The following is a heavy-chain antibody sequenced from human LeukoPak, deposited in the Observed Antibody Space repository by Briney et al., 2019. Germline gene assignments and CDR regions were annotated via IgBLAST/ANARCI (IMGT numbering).Heavy chain of an antibody. CDR3: ASGITGTRDY. Sequence: PGGSLRLSCAASGFTFSSYSMNWVRQAPGKGLEWVSSINSSSSYIYYADSVKGRFTISRDDAKNSLFLQMNSPRADATAVYYCASGITGTRDYWGQGTLVIVSS. CDR1: GFTFSSYS. J-gene: IGHJ4*02. V-gene: IGHV3-21*01. CDR2: INSSSSYI. D-gene: IGHD1-7*01.